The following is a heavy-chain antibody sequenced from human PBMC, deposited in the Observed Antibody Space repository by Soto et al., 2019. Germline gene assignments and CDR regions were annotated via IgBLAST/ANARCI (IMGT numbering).Heavy chain of an antibody. V-gene: IGHV3-11*01. CDR3: ARRGTLHNVAVVPDYFGVDV. CDR2: ISSGGGSK. Sequence: QVQLEESGGGLVKPGGSLRLSCVASGFTFSDYYMSWIRQAPGKGLEWVSYISSGGGSKYYTDSVKGRFTISRDIAKIPMYLLMNSLGVEDPAVYFCARRGTLHNVAVVPDYFGVDVWGQGTRVTASS. D-gene: IGHD2-15*01. CDR1: GFTFSDYY. J-gene: IGHJ6*02.